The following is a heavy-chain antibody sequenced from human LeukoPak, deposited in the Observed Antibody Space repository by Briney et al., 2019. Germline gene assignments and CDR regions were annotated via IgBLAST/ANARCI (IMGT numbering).Heavy chain of an antibody. J-gene: IGHJ3*02. CDR2: INRDGSST. CDR3: VLDLCGSFAFDI. V-gene: IGHV3-74*01. D-gene: IGHD2-21*01. Sequence: GGSLRLSCAASGFTLSRDWMHWVRQAPGKGLLWVSRINRDGSSTYYADSVKGRFTTSRDNAQNALHLQMNSLTAEDTAVYYCVLDLCGSFAFDIWGQGTMVTVSS. CDR1: GFTLSRDW.